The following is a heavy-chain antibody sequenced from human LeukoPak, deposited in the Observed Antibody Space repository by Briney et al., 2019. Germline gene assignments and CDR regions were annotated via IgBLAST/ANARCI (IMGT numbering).Heavy chain of an antibody. V-gene: IGHV4-59*12. CDR1: IGSISSYY. CDR2: IHYSGST. D-gene: IGHD5-18*01. Sequence: PSETLSLTCSVSIGSISSYYWSWIRQPPGKGLEWIGYIHYSGSTNYNPSLKSRVTISVDTSKNQFSLKLSSVTAADTAVYYCARRGYSYGPQFYYYYYYMDVWGKGTTVTISS. CDR3: ARRGYSYGPQFYYYYYYMDV. J-gene: IGHJ6*03.